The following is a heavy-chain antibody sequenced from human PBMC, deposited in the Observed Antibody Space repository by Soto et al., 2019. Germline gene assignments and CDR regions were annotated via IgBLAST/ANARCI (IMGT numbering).Heavy chain of an antibody. J-gene: IGHJ4*02. D-gene: IGHD2-8*01. CDR3: AVALYCTNGVCYDY. V-gene: IGHV1-8*01. CDR2: LNPNSGNT. Sequence: QVQLVQSGAEVKKPGASVKVSCKASGYTFTSYDINWVRQATGQGLEWMGWLNPNSGNTGYAQKFQGRVTMTRNTSISTAYMELSGLRSEDTAVYYCAVALYCTNGVCYDYWGQGTLVTVSS. CDR1: GYTFTSYD.